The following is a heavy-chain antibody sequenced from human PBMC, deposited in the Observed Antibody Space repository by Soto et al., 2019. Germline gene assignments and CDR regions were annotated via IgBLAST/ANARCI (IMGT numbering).Heavy chain of an antibody. V-gene: IGHV3-23*01. Sequence: PGGSLRLSXAASGFTFSNYAMTWVRQAPGKGLEWVSGLNGSGGSTSSADSVKGRFAISRDNSKNTLYLRMNSLRDGDTAVYYCARGFSAGKGSPPDYWGQGTLVTVSS. CDR1: GFTFSNYA. J-gene: IGHJ4*02. CDR3: ARGFSAGKGSPPDY. D-gene: IGHD3-10*01. CDR2: LNGSGGST.